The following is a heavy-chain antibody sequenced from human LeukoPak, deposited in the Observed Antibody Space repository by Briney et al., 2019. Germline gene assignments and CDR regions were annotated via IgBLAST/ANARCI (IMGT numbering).Heavy chain of an antibody. Sequence: GGSLRLSCAASGFTFSSYWMHWVCQAPGKGLVWVSRINSHGSSTCYADSVKGRFTISRDNAKNTLYLQMNSLRAEDTAVYYCARDRSRRWYDYVWGSPRSDSVYYFDYWGQGTLVTVSS. J-gene: IGHJ4*02. V-gene: IGHV3-74*01. CDR2: INSHGSST. CDR1: GFTFSSYW. CDR3: ARDRSRRWYDYVWGSPRSDSVYYFDY. D-gene: IGHD3-16*01.